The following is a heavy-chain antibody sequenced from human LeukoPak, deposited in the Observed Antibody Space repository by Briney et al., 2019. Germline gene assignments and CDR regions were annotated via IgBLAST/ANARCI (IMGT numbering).Heavy chain of an antibody. CDR3: ARKETVSGGYEEFDY. D-gene: IGHD5-12*01. CDR1: GYTFTSYA. J-gene: IGHJ4*02. Sequence: ALVKVSCKASGYTFTSYAMNWVRPAPGQGLEWMGWINTNTGNPTYAQGFTGRFVFSLDTSVSTAYLQISSLKAEDTAVYYCARKETVSGGYEEFDYWGQGTLVTVSS. V-gene: IGHV7-4-1*02. CDR2: INTNTGNP.